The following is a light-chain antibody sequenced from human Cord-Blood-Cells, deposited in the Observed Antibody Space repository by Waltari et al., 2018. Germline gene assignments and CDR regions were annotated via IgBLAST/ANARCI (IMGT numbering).Light chain of an antibody. CDR3: QQYGSSPPLT. Sequence: EIVLTQSPGTLSLSPGERATLSCRASQRVSSSYLAWYQQKHGQAPRLLIYGASSRATGIPDRCSGSGSGTDFTLTISRLEPEDFAVYYCQQYGSSPPLTFGGGTKVEIK. CDR1: QRVSSSY. V-gene: IGKV3-20*01. J-gene: IGKJ4*01. CDR2: GAS.